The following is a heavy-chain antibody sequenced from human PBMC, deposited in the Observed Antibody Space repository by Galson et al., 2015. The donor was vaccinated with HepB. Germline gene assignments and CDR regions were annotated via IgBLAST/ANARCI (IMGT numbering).Heavy chain of an antibody. D-gene: IGHD3-10*01. CDR2: VTSGGDKT. CDR3: VTTVRGINY. CDR1: GFTFNSYA. Sequence: SLRLSCAASGFTFNSYAMAWVRQAPGKGLEWVSVVTSGGDKTFYADSVKGRVIVSRDNFRNTLYLQTSSLRADDTAVYYCVTTVRGINYWGQGTLLTVSS. J-gene: IGHJ4*02. V-gene: IGHV3-23*01.